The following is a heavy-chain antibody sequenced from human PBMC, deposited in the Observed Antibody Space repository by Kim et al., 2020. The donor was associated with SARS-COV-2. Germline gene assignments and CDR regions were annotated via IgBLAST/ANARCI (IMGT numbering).Heavy chain of an antibody. CDR2: IYYSGST. Sequence: SQTLSLTCTVSGGSISSSSYYWGWIRQPPGKGLEWIGSIYYSGSTYYNPSLKSRVTISVDTSKNQFSLKLSSVTAADTAVYYCARHEARGCSSTSCYESAFDIWGQGTMVTVSS. J-gene: IGHJ3*02. CDR1: GGSISSSSYY. V-gene: IGHV4-39*01. CDR3: ARHEARGCSSTSCYESAFDI. D-gene: IGHD2-2*01.